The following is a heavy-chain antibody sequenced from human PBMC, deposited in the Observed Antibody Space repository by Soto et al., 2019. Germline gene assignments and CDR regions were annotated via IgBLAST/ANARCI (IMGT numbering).Heavy chain of an antibody. V-gene: IGHV1-69*13. J-gene: IGHJ6*03. CDR3: ATDEGDSFNLNYNYMDV. Sequence: SVKVSCKASGGTFSSYAISWVRQAPGQGLEWMGGIIPIYGTANYAQKFQGRVTITADASTDTAYMELSSLRSDDTAVYYCATDEGDSFNLNYNYMDVWGKGTTVTVSS. CDR1: GGTFSSYA. D-gene: IGHD3-16*01. CDR2: IIPIYGTA.